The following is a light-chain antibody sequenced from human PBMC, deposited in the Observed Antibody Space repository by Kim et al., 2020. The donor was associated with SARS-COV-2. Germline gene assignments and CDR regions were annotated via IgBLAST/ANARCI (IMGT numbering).Light chain of an antibody. CDR2: WAS. V-gene: IGKV4-1*01. Sequence: DIVMTQSPDSLAVSLGERATINCKSSQSVLFSSNNKNYLAWYQQKPGQPPKLLIYWASIRESGVPDRFSGSGSGTDFTLTISTLQAEDVAVYFCQQYYMKPQNFWQGNQLEI. J-gene: IGKJ2*01. CDR1: QSVLFSSNNKNY. CDR3: QQYYMKPQN.